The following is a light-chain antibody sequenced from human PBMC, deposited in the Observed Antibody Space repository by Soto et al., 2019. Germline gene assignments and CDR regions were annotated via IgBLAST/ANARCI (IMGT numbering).Light chain of an antibody. J-gene: IGKJ2*03. CDR1: QDITNF. V-gene: IGKV1-33*01. Sequence: DIQMTQSQSSLSAYVGDRVTITCQASQDITNFLNWYQQKPGKAPKLLIYDASSLQTGVPSRFSGSGSGTDFSFTISSLQPEDIATYYCQQFYDVPYSFGPGTKVAIK. CDR2: DAS. CDR3: QQFYDVPYS.